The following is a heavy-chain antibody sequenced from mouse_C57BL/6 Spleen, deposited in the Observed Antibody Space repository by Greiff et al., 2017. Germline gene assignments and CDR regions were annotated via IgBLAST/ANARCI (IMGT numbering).Heavy chain of an antibody. V-gene: IGHV1-15*01. CDR3: TKGYDYDRVFAY. J-gene: IGHJ3*01. CDR1: GYTFTDYE. D-gene: IGHD2-4*01. Sequence: QVQLKQSGAELVRPGASVTLSCKASGYTFTDYEMHWVKQTPVHGLEWIGAIDPETGGTAYNQKFKGKAILTADKSSSTAYMELRSLTSEDSAVYYCTKGYDYDRVFAYWGQGTLVTVSA. CDR2: IDPETGGT.